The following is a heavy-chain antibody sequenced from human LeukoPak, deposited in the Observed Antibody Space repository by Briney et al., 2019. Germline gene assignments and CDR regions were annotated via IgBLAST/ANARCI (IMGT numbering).Heavy chain of an antibody. V-gene: IGHV3-21*01. D-gene: IGHD6-6*01. J-gene: IGHJ4*02. Sequence: GGTLRLSCAGSGFTFSSYSMNWVRQAPGKGLEWVSSISSSSSYIYYADSVKGRFTISRDNAKNSPYLQMNSLRAEDTAVYYCAREGIAARRDYWGQGTLVTVSS. CDR1: GFTFSSYS. CDR2: ISSSSSYI. CDR3: AREGIAARRDY.